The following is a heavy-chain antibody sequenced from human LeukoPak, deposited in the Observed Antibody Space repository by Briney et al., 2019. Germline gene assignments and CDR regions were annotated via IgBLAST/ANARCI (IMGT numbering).Heavy chain of an antibody. CDR3: ARVGTFGMLGYFDY. CDR1: GFTFSSYE. J-gene: IGHJ4*02. CDR2: ISSSGSTI. D-gene: IGHD3-16*01. V-gene: IGHV3-48*03. Sequence: GGSLRLSCAASGFTFSSYEMNWVRQAPGKGLEWVSYISSSGSTIYYADSVKGRFTISRDNAKNSLYLQMNSLRAEDTAVYYCARVGTFGMLGYFDYWGQGTLVTVSP.